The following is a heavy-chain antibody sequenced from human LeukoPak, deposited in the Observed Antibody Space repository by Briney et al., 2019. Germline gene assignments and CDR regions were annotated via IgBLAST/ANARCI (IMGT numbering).Heavy chain of an antibody. CDR2: ISYDGRNK. CDR1: GFTFRWYS. CDR3: AREGYTSSWLYYYYYMDV. J-gene: IGHJ6*03. V-gene: IGHV3-30*04. Sequence: GGSLRLSCAGSGFTFRWYSMSWVRQAPGKGLEWVAVISYDGRNKYYADSVRGRFTISRDNSKNGLYLQMNSLRPEDTAIYYCAREGYTSSWLYYYYYMDVWGKGTTVTVSS. D-gene: IGHD6-13*01.